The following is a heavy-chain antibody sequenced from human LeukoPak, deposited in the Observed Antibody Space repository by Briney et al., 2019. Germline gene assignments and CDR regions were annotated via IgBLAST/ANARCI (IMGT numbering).Heavy chain of an antibody. Sequence: GASVKVSCKASGYTFTSYDIQWVRQATGQGLEWMGWMNPNNGNTGYAQKFQGRVTMTRNTSISTAYMELSRLRSDDTAVYYCASGKSWGVRGFSRNWFDPWGQGTLVTVSS. D-gene: IGHD3-10*01. CDR1: GYTFTSYD. J-gene: IGHJ5*02. CDR3: ASGKSWGVRGFSRNWFDP. V-gene: IGHV1-8*01. CDR2: MNPNNGNT.